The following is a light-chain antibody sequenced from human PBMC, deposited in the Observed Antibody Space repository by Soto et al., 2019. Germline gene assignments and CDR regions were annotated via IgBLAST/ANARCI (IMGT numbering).Light chain of an antibody. J-gene: IGKJ1*01. V-gene: IGKV1-5*01. CDR1: QSVSTF. CDR2: DAS. Sequence: DIQMTQSPSTLSASAGDTVTITCRASQSVSTFLAWYQQKPGKAPRLMIFDASSLYSGVPSRFSGSGSGTEFTLTISSLQPDDFATYYCQQYDSYSWTFGQGTKVDI. CDR3: QQYDSYSWT.